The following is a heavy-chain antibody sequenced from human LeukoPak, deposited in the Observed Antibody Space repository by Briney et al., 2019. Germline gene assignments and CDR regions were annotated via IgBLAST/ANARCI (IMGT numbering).Heavy chain of an antibody. CDR2: ISYSGTT. J-gene: IGHJ4*02. Sequence: PSETLSLTCAVYGGSFSGYYWSWIRQPPGKGLEWIGHISYSGTTNYNPSLNSRVAISIDTSRNQFSLNLNSVTAPDTAVYYCARGYRPPSSGFDYWGQGTPVTVSS. D-gene: IGHD6-19*01. CDR3: ARGYRPPSSGFDY. CDR1: GGSFSGYY. V-gene: IGHV4-59*08.